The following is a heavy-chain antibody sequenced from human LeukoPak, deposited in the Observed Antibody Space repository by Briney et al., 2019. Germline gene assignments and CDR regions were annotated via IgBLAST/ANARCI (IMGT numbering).Heavy chain of an antibody. CDR3: ARGGRTVVTPYDY. J-gene: IGHJ4*02. CDR2: IIPIFGTA. D-gene: IGHD4-23*01. CDR1: GYTFTSYY. Sequence: SVKVSCKASGYTFTSYYMHWVRQAPGQGLEWMGGIIPIFGTANYAQKFQGRVTITADESTSTAYMELSSLRSEDTAVYYCARGGRTVVTPYDYWGQGTLVTVSS. V-gene: IGHV1-69*13.